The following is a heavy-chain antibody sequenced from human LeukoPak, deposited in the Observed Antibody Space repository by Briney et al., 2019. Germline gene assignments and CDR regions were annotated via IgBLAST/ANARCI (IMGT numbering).Heavy chain of an antibody. D-gene: IGHD3-3*01. J-gene: IGHJ6*03. Sequence: VGFLRLSCAASGFTFSNYWMTWVRQAPGKGLEWVADIKQDGSEKLYVNSVRGRFTISRDNAKISLFLEMNSLRAEDTAVYYCARDNGVVHGVYYMDVWGKGTTVTVSS. CDR1: GFTFSNYW. V-gene: IGHV3-7*01. CDR2: IKQDGSEK. CDR3: ARDNGVVHGVYYMDV.